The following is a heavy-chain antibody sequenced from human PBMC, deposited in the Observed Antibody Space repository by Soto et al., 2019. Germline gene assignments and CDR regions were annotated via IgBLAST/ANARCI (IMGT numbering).Heavy chain of an antibody. Sequence: ASVKVSCKASGYIFNNYDIHWVRQAPGQRLEWLGWINGDTGNSKSAQNFQGRVTITTDASTDTAYMELRSLRSDDTAVYYCARDAPPADYWGQGTLVTVSS. CDR3: ARDAPPADY. CDR1: GYIFNNYD. J-gene: IGHJ4*02. CDR2: INGDTGNS. V-gene: IGHV1-3*01.